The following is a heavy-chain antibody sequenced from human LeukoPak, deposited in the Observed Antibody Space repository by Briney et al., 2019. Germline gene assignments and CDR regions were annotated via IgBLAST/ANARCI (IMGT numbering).Heavy chain of an antibody. Sequence: QAGGSLRLSCAASGFTFSSYGMHWVRQAPGKGLEWVAVISYDGSNKYYADSVKGRFTISRDNSKNTLYMQMNSLRAEDTAVYYCAKDLRLTGDRLDHWGQGTLVTVSS. CDR3: AKDLRLTGDRLDH. V-gene: IGHV3-30*18. J-gene: IGHJ4*02. CDR2: ISYDGSNK. D-gene: IGHD7-27*01. CDR1: GFTFSSYG.